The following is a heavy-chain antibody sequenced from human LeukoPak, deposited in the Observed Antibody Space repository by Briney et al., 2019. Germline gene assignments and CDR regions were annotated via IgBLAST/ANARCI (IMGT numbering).Heavy chain of an antibody. J-gene: IGHJ4*02. CDR1: GFTFSSYA. CDR3: ARAPRIVAHFDY. D-gene: IGHD5-12*01. Sequence: PGGSLRLFCAASGFTFSSYAMHWVRQAPGKGLEWVAVISYDGSNKYYADSVKGRFTISRDNSKNTLYLQMNSLRAEDTAVYYCARAPRIVAHFDYWGQGTLVTVSS. CDR2: ISYDGSNK. V-gene: IGHV3-30-3*01.